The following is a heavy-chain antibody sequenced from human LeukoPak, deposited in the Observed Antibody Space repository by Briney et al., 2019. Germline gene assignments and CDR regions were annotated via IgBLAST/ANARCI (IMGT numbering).Heavy chain of an antibody. J-gene: IGHJ5*02. CDR3: ARDRLTGLSWFDP. V-gene: IGHV1-18*01. CDR1: GYTFTSYG. D-gene: IGHD3-9*01. CDR2: ISAYNGNT. Sequence: ASVKVSCKASGYTFTSYGISWVRQAPGQGLECMGWISAYNGNTNYAQKLQGRVTMTTDTSTSTAYMELRSLRSDDTAVYCCARDRLTGLSWFDPWGQGTLVTVSS.